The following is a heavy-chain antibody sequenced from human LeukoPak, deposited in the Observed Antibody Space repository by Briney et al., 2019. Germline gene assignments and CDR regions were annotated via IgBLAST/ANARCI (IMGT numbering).Heavy chain of an antibody. D-gene: IGHD3-10*01. CDR3: AKDKFDGSGSYYFDY. Sequence: GSLRLSCAASGFTFDDYAMHWGRQAPGKGLDGVSLISWDGGRTYYADSVKGRFTISRDNSKNSLYLQMNSLRAEDSALYYCAKDKFDGSGSYYFDYWGQGTLVTVSS. CDR1: GFTFDDYA. V-gene: IGHV3-43D*03. J-gene: IGHJ4*02. CDR2: ISWDGGRT.